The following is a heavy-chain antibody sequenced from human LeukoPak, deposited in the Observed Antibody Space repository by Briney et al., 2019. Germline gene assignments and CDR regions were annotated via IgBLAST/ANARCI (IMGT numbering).Heavy chain of an antibody. D-gene: IGHD6-13*01. CDR1: GGTFSSYA. CDR2: IIPIFGTA. CDR3: ARASGIAAAASH. J-gene: IGHJ4*02. Sequence: SVKVSCKASGGTFSSYATSWVRQAPGQGLEWMGGIIPIFGTANYAQKFQGRVTITADESTSTAYMELSSLRSEDTAVYYCARASGIAAAASHWGQGTLVTVSS. V-gene: IGHV1-69*13.